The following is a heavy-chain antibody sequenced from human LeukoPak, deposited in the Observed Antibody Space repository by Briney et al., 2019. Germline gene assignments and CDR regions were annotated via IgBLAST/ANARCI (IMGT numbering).Heavy chain of an antibody. D-gene: IGHD3-9*01. CDR1: GGSFSGYY. V-gene: IGHV4-59*01. Sequence: SETLSLTCAVYGGSFSGYYWSWIRQPPGKGLEWIGYIYSSGSTNYNPSLKSRVTISVDTSKNQFSLNLSSVTAADTAVYYCARGLRYFDWLLSHWFDSWGQGTLVTVSS. CDR3: ARGLRYFDWLLSHWFDS. J-gene: IGHJ5*01. CDR2: IYSSGST.